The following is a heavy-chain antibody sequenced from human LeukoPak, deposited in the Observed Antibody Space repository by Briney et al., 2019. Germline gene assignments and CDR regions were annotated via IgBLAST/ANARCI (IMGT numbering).Heavy chain of an antibody. D-gene: IGHD5-24*01. Sequence: GESLRLSCAASGFTFSSYAMSWVRQTPGKGLEWVSAISGSGVSTDYADSVKGRLTISRDNPKNTLNLQMNSLRAEDTAVYYCAFGRAGEMATNLDYWGQGTLVTVSS. CDR3: AFGRAGEMATNLDY. J-gene: IGHJ4*02. V-gene: IGHV3-23*01. CDR2: ISGSGVST. CDR1: GFTFSSYA.